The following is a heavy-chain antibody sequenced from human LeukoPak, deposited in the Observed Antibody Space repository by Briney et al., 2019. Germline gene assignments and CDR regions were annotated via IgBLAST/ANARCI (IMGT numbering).Heavy chain of an antibody. D-gene: IGHD2-2*01. J-gene: IGHJ4*02. CDR3: ARDPGKIVVVPAATFDY. V-gene: IGHV3-7*01. CDR1: GFTVSSNY. Sequence: GGSLRLSCAASGFTVSSNYMSWVRQAPGKGLEWVANIKQDGSEKYYVDSVKGRFTISRDNAKNSLYLQMNSLRAEDTAVYYCARDPGKIVVVPAATFDYWGQGTLVTVSS. CDR2: IKQDGSEK.